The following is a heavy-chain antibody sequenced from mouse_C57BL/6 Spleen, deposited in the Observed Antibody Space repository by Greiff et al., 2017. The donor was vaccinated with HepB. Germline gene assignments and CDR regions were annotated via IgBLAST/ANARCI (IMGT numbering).Heavy chain of an antibody. J-gene: IGHJ2*01. CDR1: GFTFSSYG. D-gene: IGHD1-1*01. CDR3: ARHVSPITTVVAPDY. Sequence: EVQGVESGGDLVKPGGSLKLSCAASGFTFSSYGMSWVRQTPDKRLEWVATISSGGSYTYYPDSVKGRFTISRDNAKNTLYLQMSSLKSEDTAMYYCARHVSPITTVVAPDYWGQGTTLTVSS. V-gene: IGHV5-6*01. CDR2: ISSGGSYT.